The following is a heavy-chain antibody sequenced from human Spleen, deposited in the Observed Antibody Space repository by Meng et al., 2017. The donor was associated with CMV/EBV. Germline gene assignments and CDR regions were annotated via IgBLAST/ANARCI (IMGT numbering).Heavy chain of an antibody. CDR2: IRSKAYGGTT. V-gene: IGHV3-49*04. J-gene: IGHJ4*02. CDR3: FRRGGDFDS. D-gene: IGHD4-23*01. Sequence: GESLKISCEASGFTFNDHQMDWVRQAPGKGLEWVGFIRSKAYGGTTEYAASVKGRFTISRDDSESIAYLQMNSLKTEDTAVYYCFRRGGDFDSWGQGTLVTVSS. CDR1: GFTFNDHQ.